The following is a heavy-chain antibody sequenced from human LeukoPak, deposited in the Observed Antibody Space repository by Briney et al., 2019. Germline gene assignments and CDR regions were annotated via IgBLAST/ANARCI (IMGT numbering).Heavy chain of an antibody. CDR1: GYTFTSYY. V-gene: IGHV1-46*01. CDR2: INPSGGST. D-gene: IGHD3-22*01. Sequence: ASVKVSCKAFGYTFTSYYMHWVRQAPAQGLEWMGIINPSGGSTSYAQKFQGRVTMTGDTSTSTVYMELSSLRSEDTAVYYCARDPYDSSGYYLERYGMDVWGQGTTVTVSS. CDR3: ARDPYDSSGYYLERYGMDV. J-gene: IGHJ6*02.